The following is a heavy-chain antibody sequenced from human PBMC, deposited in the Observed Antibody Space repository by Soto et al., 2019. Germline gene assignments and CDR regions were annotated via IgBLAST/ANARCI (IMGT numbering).Heavy chain of an antibody. CDR2: FDPEDGET. CDR3: ATVTYSGSYRGDNWFDP. Sequence: ASVKVSCKVSGYTLTELSMHWVRQAPGKGLEWMGGFDPEDGETIYAQKFQGRVTMTEDTSTDTAYMELSSLRSEDTAVYYCATVTYSGSYRGDNWFDPWGQGTLVTVSS. V-gene: IGHV1-24*01. CDR1: GYTLTELS. J-gene: IGHJ5*02. D-gene: IGHD1-26*01.